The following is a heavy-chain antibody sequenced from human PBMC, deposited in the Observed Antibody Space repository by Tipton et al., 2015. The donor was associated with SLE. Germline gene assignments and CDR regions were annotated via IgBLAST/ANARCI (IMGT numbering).Heavy chain of an antibody. V-gene: IGHV4-38-2*02. Sequence: TLSLTCTVSGGSISSGYSWAWIRQPPGEGLEWIGTIYYSGSTSYNPSLKSRLTISVDTSKNQFSLRLNSVTAADTAVYYCARDPNFGDPGTFDYWGQGTLVTVSS. CDR1: GGSISSGYS. CDR3: ARDPNFGDPGTFDY. CDR2: IYYSGST. J-gene: IGHJ4*02. D-gene: IGHD4-17*01.